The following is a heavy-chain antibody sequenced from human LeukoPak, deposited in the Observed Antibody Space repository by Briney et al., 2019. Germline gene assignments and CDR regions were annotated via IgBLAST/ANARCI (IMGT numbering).Heavy chain of an antibody. J-gene: IGHJ4*02. CDR2: ISYDGSNK. Sequence: PGRSLRLSCAASGFTFSSYGMHRVRQAPGKGLEWVAVISYDGSNKYYADSVKGRFTISRDNSKNTLYLQMNSLRAEDTAVYYCAKDIDYWGQGTLVTVSS. CDR3: AKDIDY. V-gene: IGHV3-30*18. CDR1: GFTFSSYG.